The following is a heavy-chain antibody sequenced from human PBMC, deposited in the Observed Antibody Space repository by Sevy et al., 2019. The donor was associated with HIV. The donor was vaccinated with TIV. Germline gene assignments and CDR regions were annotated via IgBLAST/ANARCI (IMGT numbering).Heavy chain of an antibody. Sequence: GGSLRLSCAASGFTFSSYSMNWVRQAPGKGLEWVSSISSSSSYMYYADSVKGRFTISSDNAKNSLYLQMNSLRAEDTAVYYCARVLRIGDYPFDYWGQGTLVTVSS. CDR2: ISSSSSYM. CDR1: GFTFSSYS. D-gene: IGHD4-17*01. V-gene: IGHV3-21*01. CDR3: ARVLRIGDYPFDY. J-gene: IGHJ4*02.